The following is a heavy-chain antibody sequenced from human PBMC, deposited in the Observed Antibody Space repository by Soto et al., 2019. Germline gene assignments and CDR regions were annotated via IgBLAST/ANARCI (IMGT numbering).Heavy chain of an antibody. CDR2: IKTYNGNT. J-gene: IGHJ5*02. D-gene: IGHD3-10*01. CDR1: SYAFTNYG. V-gene: IGHV1-18*01. Sequence: ASVEVSCKASSYAFTNYGISWVRQAPGQGLEWMGWIKTYNGNTNHAQQLQDRVTMTTETSTITAHMEVRSLRSYDTAVYYCTRGAGSGTYSNQHNWFDLWAQAILVSVPS. CDR3: TRGAGSGTYSNQHNWFDL.